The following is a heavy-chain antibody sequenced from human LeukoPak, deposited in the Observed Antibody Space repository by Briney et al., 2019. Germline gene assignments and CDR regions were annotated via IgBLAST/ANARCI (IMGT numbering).Heavy chain of an antibody. CDR3: ASSPSAFSGMDV. CDR1: GGSISSSSYY. J-gene: IGHJ6*03. Sequence: PSETLSLTCTVSGGSISSSSYYWGWIRQPPGKGLEGIGSIYYSGSTYYHPSLKSRVTISVDTSKNQFSLKLSSVTAADTAVYYCASSPSAFSGMDVWGKGTTVTVSS. V-gene: IGHV4-39*01. CDR2: IYYSGST. D-gene: IGHD3-10*01.